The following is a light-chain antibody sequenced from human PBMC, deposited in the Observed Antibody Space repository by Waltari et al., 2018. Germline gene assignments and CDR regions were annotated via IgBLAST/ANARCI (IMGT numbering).Light chain of an antibody. Sequence: QSALTQPASVSGSPGQSITISCTGTSSDIGGYNYASWYQEHPGKAPKLMIYEVSNRPSGVSNRFYGSKSGNTISLTISGLQAEDEADYYCSSYTSSGTVVFGGGTKLTVL. CDR2: EVS. CDR3: SSYTSSGTVV. CDR1: SSDIGGYNY. V-gene: IGLV2-14*01. J-gene: IGLJ2*01.